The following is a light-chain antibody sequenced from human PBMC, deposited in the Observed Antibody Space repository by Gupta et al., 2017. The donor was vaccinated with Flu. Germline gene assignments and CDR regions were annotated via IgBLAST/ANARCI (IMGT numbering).Light chain of an antibody. J-gene: IGLJ1*01. V-gene: IGLV2-8*01. CDR1: SSDVGRYNF. CDR3: SSYAGGNTFV. CDR2: EVT. Sequence: QSALTQPPSASGSPGQSVTISCPGASSDVGRYNFVSWYQEHPDKAPKLIIYEVTKRPSGVPDRFSGSKSGNTASLTVSGLQAEDEADYYCSSYAGGNTFVFGTGTRVTVL.